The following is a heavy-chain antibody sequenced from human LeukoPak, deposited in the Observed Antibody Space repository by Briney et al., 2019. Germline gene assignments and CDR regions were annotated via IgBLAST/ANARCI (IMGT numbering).Heavy chain of an antibody. J-gene: IGHJ4*02. V-gene: IGHV4-59*08. Sequence: SETLSLTCTVSGGPISSYYWSWIRQPPGKGLEWIGYIYYSGSTYYNPSLKSRVTISVDTSKNQFSLKLSSVTAADTAVYYCARGEEAITNWGQGTLVTVSS. CDR2: IYYSGST. CDR3: ARGEEAITN. D-gene: IGHD3-10*01. CDR1: GGPISSYY.